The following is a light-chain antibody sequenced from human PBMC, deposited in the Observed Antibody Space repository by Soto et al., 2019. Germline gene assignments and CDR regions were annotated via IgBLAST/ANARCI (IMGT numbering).Light chain of an antibody. V-gene: IGLV1-40*01. Sequence: QSVLTQPPSVSGAPGQRVTISCTGSYSNIGAGYEVHWYQQIPGTAPKLLISGHNNRPSGVPDRFFGSKSGTSASLTIIGLQAEDEDYYYCQSYDSSLSGSGVFGGGTKVTVL. CDR1: YSNIGAGYE. CDR2: GHN. CDR3: QSYDSSLSGSGV. J-gene: IGLJ3*02.